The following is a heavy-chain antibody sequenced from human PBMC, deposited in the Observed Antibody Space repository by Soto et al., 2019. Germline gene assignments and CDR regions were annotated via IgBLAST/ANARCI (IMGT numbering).Heavy chain of an antibody. CDR2: IIPIFGTA. CDR1: GGTFSSYA. J-gene: IGHJ5*02. Sequence: QVQLVQSGAEVKKPGSSVTVSCKASGGTFSSYAISWVRQAPGQGLEWMGGIIPIFGTANYAQKFQGRVTITADKSTSTAYRELSSLRSEDTAVYYCARASTGGAVAGDWFDPWGQGTLVTVSS. V-gene: IGHV1-69*06. D-gene: IGHD6-19*01. CDR3: ARASTGGAVAGDWFDP.